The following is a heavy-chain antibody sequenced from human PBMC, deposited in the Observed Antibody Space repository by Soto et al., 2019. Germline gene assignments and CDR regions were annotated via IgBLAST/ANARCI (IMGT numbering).Heavy chain of an antibody. D-gene: IGHD3-10*01. Sequence: QLQLQESGPGLVKPSETLSLTCTVSGGSISSISNHYCSWIRQPPGKGLEWIGYMSYSGYNSYNPPLNSRVIISVDTSKNQVALNLASVTAADTAVYYCATQGFGVLHGLVDVWGQGTTVTVSS. CDR3: ATQGFGVLHGLVDV. CDR2: MSYSGYN. CDR1: GGSISSISNHY. J-gene: IGHJ6*02. V-gene: IGHV4-61*05.